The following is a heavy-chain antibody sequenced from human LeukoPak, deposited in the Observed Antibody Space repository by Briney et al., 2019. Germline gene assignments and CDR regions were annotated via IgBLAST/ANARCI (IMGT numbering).Heavy chain of an antibody. CDR3: ARWANIAAAYYYYYYDMDV. J-gene: IGHJ6*03. CDR1: GGSFSGYY. Sequence: SETLSLTCAVYGGSFSGYYWSWIRQPPGKGLEWIGEFNHGGSTNYNPSLKSRVTISVDTSKNQFSLKLSSVTAADTAVYYCARWANIAAAYYYYYYDMDVWGKGTTVTVSS. D-gene: IGHD6-13*01. CDR2: FNHGGST. V-gene: IGHV4-34*01.